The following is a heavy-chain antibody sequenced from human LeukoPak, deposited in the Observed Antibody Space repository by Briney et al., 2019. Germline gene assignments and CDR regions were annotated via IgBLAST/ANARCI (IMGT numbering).Heavy chain of an antibody. CDR3: AREGYAAAGPYFDY. CDR1: GFTVSSNY. Sequence: PGGSLRPSCAASGFTVSSNYMSWVRQAPGKGLEWVSVIYSGGSTYYADSVKGRFTIPRDNSKNTLYLQMNSLRAEDTAVYYCAREGYAAAGPYFDYWGQGTLVTVSS. D-gene: IGHD6-13*01. J-gene: IGHJ4*02. V-gene: IGHV3-66*01. CDR2: IYSGGST.